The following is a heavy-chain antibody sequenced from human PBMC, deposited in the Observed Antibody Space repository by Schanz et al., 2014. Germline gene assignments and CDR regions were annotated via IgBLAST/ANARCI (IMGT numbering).Heavy chain of an antibody. D-gene: IGHD6-13*01. CDR3: TKPPPAYTSTWYTYYFDY. J-gene: IGHJ4*02. Sequence: QVQLVESGGGVVQPGGSLRLSCAAPRFIFDGYAMHWVRQAPGKGLEWVAAISFDGSTKLYADSVKGRFTISRDDSKNTVYLQMDSLRPEDTAIYYCTKPPPAYTSTWYTYYFDYWGQGTLVTVSS. V-gene: IGHV3-30*04. CDR2: ISFDGSTK. CDR1: RFIFDGYA.